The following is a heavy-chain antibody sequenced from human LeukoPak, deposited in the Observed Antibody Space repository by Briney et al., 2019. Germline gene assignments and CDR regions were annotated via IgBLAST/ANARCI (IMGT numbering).Heavy chain of an antibody. J-gene: IGHJ3*02. CDR3: ARSPPKGAFDI. CDR2: INPSGGST. CDR1: GYTFTSYY. V-gene: IGHV1-46*01. Sequence: ASVKVSCKASGYTFTSYYMHWVRQAPGQGLEWMGIINPSGGSTSYAQKFQGRVTITADKSTSTAYMELSSLRSDDTAVYYCARSPPKGAFDIWGQGTMVTVSS.